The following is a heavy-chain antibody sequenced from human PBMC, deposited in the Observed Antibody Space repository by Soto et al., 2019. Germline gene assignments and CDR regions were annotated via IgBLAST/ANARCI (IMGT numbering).Heavy chain of an antibody. V-gene: IGHV3-53*02. CDR3: ARVPGRL. CDR2: VYSGGAT. Sequence: QLVETGGGMIQPGTSLTLSCAASGFSVSRNYMTWVRQAPGKGREWVSFVYSGGATFYADSVKGRFILARDDSQNTMYLQMNNLRADDTAVYYCARVPGRLWGRGTLVTVAS. CDR1: GFSVSRNY. D-gene: IGHD3-10*01. J-gene: IGHJ4*02.